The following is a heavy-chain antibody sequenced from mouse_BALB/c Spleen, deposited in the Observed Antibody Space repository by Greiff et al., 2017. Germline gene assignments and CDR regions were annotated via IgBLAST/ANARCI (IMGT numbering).Heavy chain of an antibody. CDR3: ARIAATYYRYDGFDY. Sequence: QVTLKVSGPGILQPSQTLSLTCSFSGFSLSTSGMSVGWIRQPSGKGLEWLAHIWWNDDKYYNPALKSRLTISKDTSNNQVFLKIASVVTADTATYYCARIAATYYRYDGFDYWGQGTTLTVSS. V-gene: IGHV8-8*01. CDR2: IWWNDDK. D-gene: IGHD2-14*01. J-gene: IGHJ2*01. CDR1: GFSLSTSGMS.